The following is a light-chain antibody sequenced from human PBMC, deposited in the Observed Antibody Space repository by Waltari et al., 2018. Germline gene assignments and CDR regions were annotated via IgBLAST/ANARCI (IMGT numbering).Light chain of an antibody. CDR1: SGDIGGYNL. CDR3: SSYADSNICV. CDR2: EGN. V-gene: IGLV2-23*01. J-gene: IGLJ1*01. Sequence: QSALTQPASVSGSPGQSLTISCTGTSGDIGGYNLVSWYQQHPGKAPKLMIYEGNKRPSGVSNRFSGSKSGNTASLTSSGLQAEDEADYYCSSYADSNICVFGSGTKVTVL.